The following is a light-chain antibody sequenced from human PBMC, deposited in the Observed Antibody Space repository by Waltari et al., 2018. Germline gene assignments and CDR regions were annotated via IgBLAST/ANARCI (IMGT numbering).Light chain of an antibody. CDR1: RNKVGNQG. J-gene: IGLJ3*02. CDR3: SAWDSNLVAVV. CDR2: RNN. V-gene: IGLV10-54*04. Sequence: QAGLTQPPSVSKALRQTATLTCTGNRNKVGNQGAAWLQPPRGHPPKLLSYRNNNRPSGISERFSASRSGNTASLTITGLQPEDEADYYCSAWDSNLVAVVFGGGTKLTVL.